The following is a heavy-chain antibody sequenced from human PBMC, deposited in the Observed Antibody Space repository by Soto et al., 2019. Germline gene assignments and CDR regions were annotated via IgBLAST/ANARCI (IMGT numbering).Heavy chain of an antibody. CDR1: GGSFSGYY. CDR3: ARYCSSTSCYDETHDY. J-gene: IGHJ4*02. CDR2: INHSGST. D-gene: IGHD2-2*01. V-gene: IGHV4-34*01. Sequence: PSETLSLTCAVYGGSFSGYYWSWIRQPPGKGLEWIGEINHSGSTNYNPSLKSRVTISVDTSNNQFSLKLSSVTAADMAVYYCARYCSSTSCYDETHDYWGQGTLVTVSS.